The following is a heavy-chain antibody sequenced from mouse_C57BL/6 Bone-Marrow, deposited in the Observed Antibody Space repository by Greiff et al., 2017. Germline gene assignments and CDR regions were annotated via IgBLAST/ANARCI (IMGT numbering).Heavy chain of an antibody. CDR3: TRDYYGSSYPHWYFDV. CDR1: GYTFTDYE. Sequence: QVQLQQSGAELVRPGASVTLSCKASGYTFTDYEMHWVKQTPVHGLEWIGAIDPETGGTPYNQKFKGKAILTADKSSSTAYMELRSLTSEDSAVYYCTRDYYGSSYPHWYFDVWGTGTTVTVSS. CDR2: IDPETGGT. V-gene: IGHV1-15*01. D-gene: IGHD1-1*01. J-gene: IGHJ1*03.